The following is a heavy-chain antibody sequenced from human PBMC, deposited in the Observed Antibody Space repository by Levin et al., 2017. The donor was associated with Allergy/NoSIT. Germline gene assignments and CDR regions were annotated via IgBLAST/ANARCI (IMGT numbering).Heavy chain of an antibody. CDR1: GFDFNRSS. CDR2: ITGGSDVL. J-gene: IGHJ4*02. V-gene: IGHV3-48*01. CDR3: ARDFHYSFDY. Sequence: LSLPCAASGFDFNRSSMNWVRQAPGKGLEWVSYITGGSDVLYYADSVEGRFTISRDNAKNSLYLQMNSLRADDTAVYYCARDFHYSFDYWGRGALVTVSS.